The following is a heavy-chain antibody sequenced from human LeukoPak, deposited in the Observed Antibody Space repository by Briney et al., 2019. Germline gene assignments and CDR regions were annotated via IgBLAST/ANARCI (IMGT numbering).Heavy chain of an antibody. CDR2: INHSGST. V-gene: IGHV4-34*01. J-gene: IGHJ5*02. CDR1: GGSFSGYY. CDR3: ARHDFWSGKYWFDP. D-gene: IGHD3-3*01. Sequence: SETLSLTCAVYGGSFSGYYWSWIRQPPGKGLEWIGEINHSGSTNYNPSLKSRVTISVDTSKNQFSLKLSSVTAADTAVYYCARHDFWSGKYWFDPWGQGTLATVSS.